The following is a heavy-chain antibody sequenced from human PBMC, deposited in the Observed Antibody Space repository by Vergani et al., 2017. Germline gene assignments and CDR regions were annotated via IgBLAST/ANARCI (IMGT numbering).Heavy chain of an antibody. Sequence: EVQLVQSGAEVKKPGESLKISCKGSGYSFTSYWIGWVRQMPGKGLEWMGIIYPGDSDTRYSPSFQGQVTISADKSISTAYLQWSSLKASDTAMYYCAKVADGYYYDSRVPGYFDYWGQGTLVTVSS. CDR2: IYPGDSDT. D-gene: IGHD3-22*01. CDR3: AKVADGYYYDSRVPGYFDY. CDR1: GYSFTSYW. V-gene: IGHV5-51*01. J-gene: IGHJ4*02.